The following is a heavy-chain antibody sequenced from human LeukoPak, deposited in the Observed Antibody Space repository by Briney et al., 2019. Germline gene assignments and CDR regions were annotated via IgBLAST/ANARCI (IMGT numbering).Heavy chain of an antibody. J-gene: IGHJ3*02. V-gene: IGHV4-59*01. CDR1: GGSISSYY. CDR3: ARASDYMEAFDI. D-gene: IGHD4-11*01. Sequence: PSETLSLTCTVSGGSISSYYWSWIRQPPGKGLEWIGYIYYSGSTNYNPSLKSRVTISVDTSKNQFSLKLSSVTAADTAVYYCARASDYMEAFDIWGQGTMVTVSS. CDR2: IYYSGST.